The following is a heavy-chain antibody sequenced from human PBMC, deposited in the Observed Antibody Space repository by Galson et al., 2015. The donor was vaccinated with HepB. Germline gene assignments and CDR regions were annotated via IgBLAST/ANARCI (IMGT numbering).Heavy chain of an antibody. D-gene: IGHD6-13*01. V-gene: IGHV3-66*01. J-gene: IGHJ4*02. CDR1: GFTVSSTY. Sequence: SLRLSCAVSGFTVSSTYLTWVRQAPGKGLEWVSVIYSGGSTYYADSVKGRFTIARDNSKNTLYLQMNSLRAEDTAVYYCARDLGSSWDYWGQGTLVTVSS. CDR2: IYSGGST. CDR3: ARDLGSSWDY.